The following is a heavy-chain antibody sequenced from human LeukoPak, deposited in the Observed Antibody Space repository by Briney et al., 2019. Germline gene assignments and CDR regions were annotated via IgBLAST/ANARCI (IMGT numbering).Heavy chain of an antibody. J-gene: IGHJ4*02. CDR3: ARDLAAAGYFDY. CDR1: GYSISSGYY. Sequence: SETLSLTCTVSGYSISSGYYWGWIRQPPGKGLEWIGSIYHSGSTYYNPSLKSRVTISVDTSKNQFSLKLSSVTAADTAVYYCARDLAAAGYFDYWGQGTLVTVSS. V-gene: IGHV4-38-2*02. D-gene: IGHD6-13*01. CDR2: IYHSGST.